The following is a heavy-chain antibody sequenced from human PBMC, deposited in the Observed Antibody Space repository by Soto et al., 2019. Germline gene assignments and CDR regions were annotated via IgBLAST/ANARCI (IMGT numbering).Heavy chain of an antibody. V-gene: IGHV1-8*01. CDR1: GYTFTSYY. CDR2: MNPNSGNT. J-gene: IGHJ3*02. D-gene: IGHD2-21*01. CDR3: ASGSGDRWAFDI. Sequence: ASVKVSCKASGYTFTSYYINWVRQAPGQGLEWMGWMNPNSGNTGYAQKFQGRVTMTRNTSISTAYMELSRLRSDDTAVYYCASGSGDRWAFDIWGQGTMVTVSS.